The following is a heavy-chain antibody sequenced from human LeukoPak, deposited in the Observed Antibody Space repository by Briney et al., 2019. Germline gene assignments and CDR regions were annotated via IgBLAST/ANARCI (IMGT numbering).Heavy chain of an antibody. Sequence: GPVKVSCKASGYTFTSYGISWVRQAPGQGLEWMGWISAYNGNTNYAQKLQGRVTMTTDTSTSTAYMELRSLRSEDTAVYYCARTLPHRRLMDTTMEQHWFDPWGQGTLVTVSS. CDR2: ISAYNGNT. D-gene: IGHD5-18*01. CDR1: GYTFTSYG. CDR3: ARTLPHRRLMDTTMEQHWFDP. J-gene: IGHJ5*02. V-gene: IGHV1-18*01.